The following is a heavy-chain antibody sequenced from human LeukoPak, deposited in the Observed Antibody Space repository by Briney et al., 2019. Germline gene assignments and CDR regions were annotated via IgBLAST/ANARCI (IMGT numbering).Heavy chain of an antibody. V-gene: IGHV4-61*01. D-gene: IGHD3-10*01. CDR1: GGSVSSGSYY. CDR2: IYYSGST. Sequence: PSETLSLTCTVSGGSVSSGSYYWSWIRQPPGKGLEWIGYIYYSGSTYYNPSLTSRVTISVDTSKNQFSLNLRSVTAADTAVYYCATYSSENVGDDYWGQGTLVTVSS. J-gene: IGHJ4*02. CDR3: ATYSSENVGDDY.